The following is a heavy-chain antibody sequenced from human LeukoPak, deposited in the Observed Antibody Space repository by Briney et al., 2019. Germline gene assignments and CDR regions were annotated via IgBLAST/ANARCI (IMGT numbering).Heavy chain of an antibody. V-gene: IGHV4-59*08. CDR2: IYSSGST. CDR1: GGSISSYY. D-gene: IGHD5-18*01. CDR3: ARHVGIHLWSLYFDY. J-gene: IGHJ4*02. Sequence: KPSETLSLTCIVSGGSISSYYWSWTRQPPGKGLEWIGYIYSSGSTDYNPSLKCRVTISLDTSNHQFSLKLTSVTAADTAVYYCARHVGIHLWSLYFDYWGQGSLVTVSS.